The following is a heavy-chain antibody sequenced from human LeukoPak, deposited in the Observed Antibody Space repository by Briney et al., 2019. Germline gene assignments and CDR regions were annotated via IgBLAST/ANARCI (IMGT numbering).Heavy chain of an antibody. D-gene: IGHD1-26*01. J-gene: IGHJ6*03. CDR2: ISYDGSNK. CDR1: GFTFSSYG. V-gene: IGHV3-30*03. Sequence: GVSLRLSCAASGFTFSSYGMHWVRQAPGKGLEWVAVISYDGSNKYYADSVKGRFTISRDNSKNTLYLQMNSLRAEDTAVYYCARDLSGSYSYYYYYYYMDVWGKGTTVTVSS. CDR3: ARDLSGSYSYYYYYYYMDV.